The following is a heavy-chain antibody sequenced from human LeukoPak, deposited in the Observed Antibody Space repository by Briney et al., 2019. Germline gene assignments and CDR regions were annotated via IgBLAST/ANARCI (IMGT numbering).Heavy chain of an antibody. J-gene: IGHJ5*02. Sequence: PSETLSLTCTVSGGSISSGSYYWSWIRQPVGKGLEWIGRIYTSGSTNYNPSLKSRVTMSVDTSKNQFSLKLSSVTAADTAVYYCAREEGFVDTAMVFDPWGQGTLVTVSS. CDR2: IYTSGST. CDR1: GGSISSGSYY. D-gene: IGHD5-18*01. V-gene: IGHV4-61*02. CDR3: AREEGFVDTAMVFDP.